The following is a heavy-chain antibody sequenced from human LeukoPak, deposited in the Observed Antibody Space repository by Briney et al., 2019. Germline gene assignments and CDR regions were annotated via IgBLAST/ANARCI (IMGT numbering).Heavy chain of an antibody. V-gene: IGHV4-4*02. Sequence: ASETLSLTCAVSGGSIRSSNWWSWVRQSPGQGLEWIGEIYHSGSTDYNPSLKSRLTISVDKSKNQFSLKLSSVTAADTAVYYCARVGGTVGARGWFDPWGQGSLVTVSS. CDR3: ARVGGTVGARGWFDP. CDR2: IYHSGST. D-gene: IGHD1-26*01. J-gene: IGHJ5*02. CDR1: GGSIRSSNW.